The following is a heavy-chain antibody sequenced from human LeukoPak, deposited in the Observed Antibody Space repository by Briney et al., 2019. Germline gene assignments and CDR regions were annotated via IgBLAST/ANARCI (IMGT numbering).Heavy chain of an antibody. CDR1: GFTFNTHG. CDR2: IWYDGSIK. V-gene: IGHV3-33*01. J-gene: IGHJ6*02. Sequence: GGSLRLSCGASGFTFNTHGMHWVRQAPGKGLEWVAVIWYDGSIKYYSDSVKGRFTISRDNSKNTLYLQMNSLRAEDTAVYYSATISCTGSRWKPYSYYDMDVWGQGTTVTVSS. D-gene: IGHD2-8*02. CDR3: ATISCTGSRWKPYSYYDMDV.